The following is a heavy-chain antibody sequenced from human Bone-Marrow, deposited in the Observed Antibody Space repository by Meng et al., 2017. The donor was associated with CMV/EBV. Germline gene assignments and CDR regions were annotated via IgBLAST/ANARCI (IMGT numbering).Heavy chain of an antibody. CDR1: GYTFTGYY. V-gene: IGHV1-69*10. Sequence: SVKVSCKASGYTFTGYYMHWVRQAPGQGLEWMGGIIPILGIANYAQKFQGRVTITADKSTSTAYMELSSLRSEDTAVYYCARGLVVGAAFDYWGQGTLVTVSS. CDR3: ARGLVVGAAFDY. D-gene: IGHD1-26*01. J-gene: IGHJ4*02. CDR2: IIPILGIA.